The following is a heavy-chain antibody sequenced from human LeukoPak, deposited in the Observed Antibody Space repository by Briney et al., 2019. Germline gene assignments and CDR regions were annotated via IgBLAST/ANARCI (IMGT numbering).Heavy chain of an antibody. CDR1: GYTFTSYD. CDR3: ARRRRMSSGWYGNWFDP. V-gene: IGHV1-8*01. Sequence: GASVKVSCKASGYTFTSYDINWVRQATGQGLEWMGWMNPNSGNTGYAQKFQGRVTMTRNTSISTAYMELSSLRSEDMAVYYCARRRRMSSGWYGNWFDPWGQGTLVTVSS. CDR2: MNPNSGNT. J-gene: IGHJ5*02. D-gene: IGHD6-19*01.